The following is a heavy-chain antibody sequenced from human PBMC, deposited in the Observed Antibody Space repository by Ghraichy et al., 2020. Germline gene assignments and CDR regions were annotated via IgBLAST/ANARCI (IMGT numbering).Heavy chain of an antibody. CDR2: IRGSGNST. D-gene: IGHD3-22*01. Sequence: GGSLRLSCAASAFTFSSYAMTWVRQAPGKGLEWVSTIRGSGNSTYYTDSVKGRFTISRDNSKNTLYLQMNSLRAEDTAVYYCAKDRDYYDSSGYYFNAFDIWGQGTLVTVSS. CDR3: AKDRDYYDSSGYYFNAFDI. CDR1: AFTFSSYA. J-gene: IGHJ3*02. V-gene: IGHV3-23*01.